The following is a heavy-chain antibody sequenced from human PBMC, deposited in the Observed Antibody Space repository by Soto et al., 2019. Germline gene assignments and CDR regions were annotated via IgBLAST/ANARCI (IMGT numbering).Heavy chain of an antibody. CDR3: ARALGYCSGGSCYLGAEYFPH. D-gene: IGHD2-15*01. CDR2: IWYDGSNK. V-gene: IGHV3-33*01. CDR1: GFTFSSYG. J-gene: IGHJ1*01. Sequence: QVQLVESGGGVVQPGRSLRLSCAASGFTFSSYGMHWVRQAPGKGLEWVAVIWYDGSNKYYADSVKGRFTISRDNSKNTLYLQMNSLRAEDSAVYYCARALGYCSGGSCYLGAEYFPHWGQGTLVTVSS.